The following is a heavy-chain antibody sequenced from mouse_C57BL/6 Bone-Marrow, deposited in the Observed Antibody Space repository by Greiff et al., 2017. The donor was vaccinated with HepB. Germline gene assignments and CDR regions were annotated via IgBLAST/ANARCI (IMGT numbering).Heavy chain of an antibody. V-gene: IGHV10-3*01. CDR1: GFTFNTYA. CDR2: IRSKSSNYAT. J-gene: IGHJ1*03. Sequence: EVQLVESGGGLVQPKGSLKLSCAASGFTFNTYAMHWVRQAPGKGLEWVARIRSKSSNYATYYADSVKDRFTISRDDSQSMLYLQMNNLKTEHTAMYYCVREPLLLRYYWYFDVWGTGTTVTVSS. D-gene: IGHD1-1*01. CDR3: VREPLLLRYYWYFDV.